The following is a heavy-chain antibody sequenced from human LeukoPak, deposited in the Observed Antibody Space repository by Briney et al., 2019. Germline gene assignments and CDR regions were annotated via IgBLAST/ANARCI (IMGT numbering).Heavy chain of an antibody. Sequence: GGSLRLSCAASGFTFDDYAMHWVRQAPGKGLEWVSGISWNSGSIGYADSVKGRFTISRDNAKNSLYLQMNSLRAEDTALYYCARDGKDGNSAVFDYWGQGTLVTVSS. V-gene: IGHV3-9*01. D-gene: IGHD4-23*01. CDR3: ARDGKDGNSAVFDY. J-gene: IGHJ4*02. CDR2: ISWNSGSI. CDR1: GFTFDDYA.